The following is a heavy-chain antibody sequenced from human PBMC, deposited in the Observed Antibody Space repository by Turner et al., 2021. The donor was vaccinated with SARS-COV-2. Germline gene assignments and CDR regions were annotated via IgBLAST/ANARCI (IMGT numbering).Heavy chain of an antibody. CDR2: MNPNSGNT. D-gene: IGHD3-9*01. CDR3: TRAAQLTVWFDP. Sequence: QVRLVQSGAEVKTPGASVMVSCKASGYTFTSYDIDINWLRQATGQGLEWMGRMNPNSGNTGYAQKFQGRVTMTRNTSISTAYMELSSLGSEDTAVYYCTRAAQLTVWFDPWGQGTLVTVSS. CDR1: GYTFTSYD. J-gene: IGHJ5*02. V-gene: IGHV1-8*01.